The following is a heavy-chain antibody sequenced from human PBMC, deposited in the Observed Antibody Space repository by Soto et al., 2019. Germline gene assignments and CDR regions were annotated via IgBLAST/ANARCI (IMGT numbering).Heavy chain of an antibody. J-gene: IGHJ3*01. D-gene: IGHD2-8*01. CDR3: AKVRLTDYLRYAPHL. V-gene: IGHV3-23*01. Sequence: EVQLLESGGGLVQPGGSLRLACAASGFTFNNYAMNWVRQAPGRGLEWVSIISPNGDSTYYADSVKGRFTMSRANSQNTVVLQMNSLRAEDTAIYFCAKVRLTDYLRYAPHLWGQGTLVTVSS. CDR1: GFTFNNYA. CDR2: ISPNGDST.